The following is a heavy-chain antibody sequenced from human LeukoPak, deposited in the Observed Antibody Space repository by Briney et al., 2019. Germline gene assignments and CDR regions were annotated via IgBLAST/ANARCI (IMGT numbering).Heavy chain of an antibody. V-gene: IGHV3-21*01. CDR1: GFTFSSYS. CDR3: ARDNPYYYYMDV. J-gene: IGHJ6*03. CDR2: ISSSSSYI. Sequence: GGSLRLSCAASGFTFSSYSMNWVRQAPGKGLEWVSSISSSSSYIYYADSVKGRFTISRDNAKNSLYLQMNSLRAEDTAVYYCARDNPYYYYMDVWGKGTTVTVSS.